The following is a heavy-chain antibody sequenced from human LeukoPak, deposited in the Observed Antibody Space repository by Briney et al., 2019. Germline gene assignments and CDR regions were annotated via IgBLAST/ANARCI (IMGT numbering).Heavy chain of an antibody. CDR3: ARHGPVVPAAKTEKAFDI. J-gene: IGHJ3*02. Sequence: SETLSLTCTVSGGSISSYYWGWIRQPPGKGLEWIGSIYYSGSTYYNPSLKSRVTISVDTSKNQFSLKLSSVTAADTAVYYCARHGPVVPAAKTEKAFDIWGQGTMVTVSS. V-gene: IGHV4-39*01. D-gene: IGHD2-2*01. CDR1: GGSISSYY. CDR2: IYYSGST.